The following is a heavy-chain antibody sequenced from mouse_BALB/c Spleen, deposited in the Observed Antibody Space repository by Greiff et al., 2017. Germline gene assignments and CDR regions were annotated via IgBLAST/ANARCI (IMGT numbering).Heavy chain of an antibody. CDR1: GFTFSSYA. V-gene: IGHV5-9-4*01. Sequence: EVKLVESGGGLVKPGGSLKLSCAASGFTFSSYAMSWVRQSPEKRLEWVAEISSGGSYTYYPDTVTGRFTISRDNAKNTLYLERSSLRSEDTAMYYGAREYGNYDAMDYWGQGTSVTVSS. CDR3: AREYGNYDAMDY. J-gene: IGHJ4*01. CDR2: ISSGGSYT. D-gene: IGHD2-10*02.